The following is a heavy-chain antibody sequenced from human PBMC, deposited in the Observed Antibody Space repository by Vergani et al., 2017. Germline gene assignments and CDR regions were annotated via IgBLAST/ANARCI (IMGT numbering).Heavy chain of an antibody. CDR3: AKDMGGGYFWGLNAQGSGAFDI. D-gene: IGHD1-26*01. J-gene: IGHJ3*02. CDR1: GFTFDDYA. CDR2: ISWNSGSI. Sequence: EVQLVESGGGLVQPGRSLRLSCAASGFTFDDYAMHWVRHAPGKGLEWVSGISWNSGSIGYADSVKGRFTISRDNAKNSLYLQMNSLRAEDTALYYCAKDMGGGYFWGLNAQGSGAFDIWGQGTMVTVSS. V-gene: IGHV3-9*01.